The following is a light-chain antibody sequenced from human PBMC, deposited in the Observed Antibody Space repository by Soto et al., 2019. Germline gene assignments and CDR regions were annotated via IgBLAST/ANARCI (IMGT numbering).Light chain of an antibody. CDR3: QQYNSYWM. J-gene: IGKJ1*01. CDR1: QSISSW. Sequence: DIRMTQSASTLSASVGDRVTITCRASQSISSWLAWYQQKPGKAPKLLIYDASSLQSGVPSRFSGSGSGTEFTLTISSLQPDDFATYYCQQYNSYWMFGQGTKVDI. CDR2: DAS. V-gene: IGKV1-5*01.